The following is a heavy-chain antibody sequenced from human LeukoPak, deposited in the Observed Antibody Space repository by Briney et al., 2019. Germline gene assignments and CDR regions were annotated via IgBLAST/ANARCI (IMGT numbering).Heavy chain of an antibody. D-gene: IGHD1-26*01. CDR2: IYYSGST. CDR1: GGSISSSSYY. V-gene: IGHV4-39*01. CDR3: ASPGSYLSPVDY. J-gene: IGHJ4*02. Sequence: ASETLSLTCTVSGGSISSSSYYWGWIRQPPGQGLEWIGSIYYSGSTYYNPSLKSRVTISVDTSKNQCSLKLSSVTAADTAVYYRASPGSYLSPVDYWGQGTLVTVSS.